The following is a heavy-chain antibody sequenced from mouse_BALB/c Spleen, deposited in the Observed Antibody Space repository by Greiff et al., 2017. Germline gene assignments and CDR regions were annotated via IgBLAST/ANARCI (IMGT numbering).Heavy chain of an antibody. CDR3: AREGNYYGFDY. Sequence: QVTLKVSGPGILQPSQTLSLTCSFSGFSLSTSGMGVSWIRQPSGKGLEWLAHIYWDDDKRYNPSLKSRLTISKDTSRNQVFLKITSVDTADTATYYCAREGNYYGFDYWGQGTTLTVSS. D-gene: IGHD1-1*01. J-gene: IGHJ2*01. CDR2: IYWDDDK. V-gene: IGHV8-12*01. CDR1: GFSLSTSGMG.